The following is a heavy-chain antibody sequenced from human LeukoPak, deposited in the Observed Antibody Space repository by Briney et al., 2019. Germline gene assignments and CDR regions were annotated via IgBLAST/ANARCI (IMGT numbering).Heavy chain of an antibody. CDR1: GYSFADYY. D-gene: IGHD7-27*01. CDR3: ARGHIRWGYRHFDF. Sequence: ASVKVSCKASGYSFADYYIHWVRQTHGQGLEWMGWIYPKTGGTNYAQQFQGRVTMTADTSSSTAYMELSGLPSGDTALFFCARGHIRWGYRHFDFWGQGTLLTVSS. J-gene: IGHJ4*02. CDR2: IYPKTGGT. V-gene: IGHV1-2*02.